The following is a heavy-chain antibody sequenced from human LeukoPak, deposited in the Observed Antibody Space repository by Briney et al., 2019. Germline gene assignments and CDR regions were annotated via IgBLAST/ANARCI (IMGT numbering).Heavy chain of an antibody. J-gene: IGHJ4*02. CDR2: IWYDGSNK. CDR3: ARDRVSGYDLSDY. V-gene: IGHV3-33*01. CDR1: GFTFSSYG. Sequence: GGSLRLSCAASGFTFSSYGMHWVRQAPGKGLEWVAVIWYDGSNKYYADSVKGRFTISRDNSKNTLYLQMHSLRAEDTAVYYCARDRVSGYDLSDYWGQGTLVTVSS. D-gene: IGHD5-12*01.